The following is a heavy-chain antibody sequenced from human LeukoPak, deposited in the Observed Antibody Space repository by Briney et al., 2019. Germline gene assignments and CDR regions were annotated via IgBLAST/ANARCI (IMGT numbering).Heavy chain of an antibody. V-gene: IGHV1-18*01. D-gene: IGHD3-16*01. CDR3: ERDWKGGELVQFTWRSYHFDY. CDR2: NSAHDCNT. Sequence: SSVNVSCKISGDTFINYGISWVRQAPGQGREWMGLNSAHDCNTKYAQKVQRRVTMTTNTSTNTAYMELRSLTSDETAVYYCERDWKGGELVQFTWRSYHFDYWGQGTLVTVSS. J-gene: IGHJ4*02. CDR1: GDTFINYG.